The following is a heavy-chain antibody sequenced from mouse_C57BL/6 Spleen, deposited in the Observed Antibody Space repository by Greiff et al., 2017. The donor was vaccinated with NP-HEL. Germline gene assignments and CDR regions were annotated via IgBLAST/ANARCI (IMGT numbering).Heavy chain of an antibody. CDR3: AREVNYYGSSPHFDY. J-gene: IGHJ2*01. CDR2: IYPGSGST. CDR1: GYTFTSYW. V-gene: IGHV1-55*01. Sequence: QVQLQQPGAELVKPGASVKMSCKASGYTFTSYWITWVKQRPGQGLEWIGDIYPGSGSTNYNEKFKSKATLTVDTSSSTAYMQLSSLTSEDSAVYYCAREVNYYGSSPHFDYWGQGTTLTVSS. D-gene: IGHD1-1*01.